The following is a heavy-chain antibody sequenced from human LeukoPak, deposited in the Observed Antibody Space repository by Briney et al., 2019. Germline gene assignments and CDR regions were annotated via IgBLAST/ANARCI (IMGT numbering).Heavy chain of an antibody. CDR1: GGPISSYY. CDR3: AGAYDSSGYYLPGY. J-gene: IGHJ4*02. D-gene: IGHD3-22*01. CDR2: IYYSGST. Sequence: SETLSLTCTVSGGPISSYYWSWIRQPPGKGLEWIGYIYYSGSTNYNPSLKSRVTISVDTSKNQFSLKLSSVTAADTAVYYCAGAYDSSGYYLPGYWGQGTLVTVSS. V-gene: IGHV4-59*01.